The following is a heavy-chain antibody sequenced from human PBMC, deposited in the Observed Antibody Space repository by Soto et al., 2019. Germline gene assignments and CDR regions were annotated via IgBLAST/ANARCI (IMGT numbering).Heavy chain of an antibody. CDR1: GFTFSSYA. CDR2: ISGSGGST. V-gene: IGHV3-23*01. CDR3: AKDSAYIVVVTCAFDI. D-gene: IGHD2-21*02. J-gene: IGHJ3*02. Sequence: EVQLLESGGGLVQPGGSLRLSCAASGFTFSSYAMSWVRQAPGKGLEWVSAISGSGGSTYYADSVKGRFTISRDNSKNTLYLQMNSLRAEDTAVYYCAKDSAYIVVVTCAFDIWGQGTMVTVSS.